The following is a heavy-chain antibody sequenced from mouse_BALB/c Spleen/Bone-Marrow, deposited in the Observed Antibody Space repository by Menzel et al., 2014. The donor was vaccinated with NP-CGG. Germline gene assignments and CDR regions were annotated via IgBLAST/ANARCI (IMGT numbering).Heavy chain of an antibody. CDR2: ISPSTGYS. V-gene: IGHV1-7*01. D-gene: IGHD2-1*01. Sequence: VQLVESGAELAKPGASVKMSCKVSGYSFTNYWVHWVKQRPGQGLEWIGYISPSTGYSEYNQKFKDKATLTADKSSNIAYMQLSSLTSEDSAVYYCARYGNYPLFAYWGQGTLVTVSA. CDR3: ARYGNYPLFAY. J-gene: IGHJ3*01. CDR1: GYSFTNYW.